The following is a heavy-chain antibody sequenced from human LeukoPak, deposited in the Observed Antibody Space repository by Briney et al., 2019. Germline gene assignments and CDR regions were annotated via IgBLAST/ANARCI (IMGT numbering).Heavy chain of an antibody. CDR3: AREYSGSYFDY. D-gene: IGHD1-26*01. V-gene: IGHV4-38-2*02. J-gene: IGHJ4*02. CDR2: IYHSGST. CDR1: GYSINSGYY. Sequence: SETLSLTCTVSGYSINSGYYWGWIRQPPGKGLEWIGSIYHSGSTNYNPSLKSRVTISVDTSKNQFSLKLSSVTAADTAVYYCAREYSGSYFDYWGQGTLVTVSS.